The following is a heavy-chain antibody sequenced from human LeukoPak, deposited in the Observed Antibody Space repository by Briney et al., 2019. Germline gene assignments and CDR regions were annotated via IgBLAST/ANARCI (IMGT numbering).Heavy chain of an antibody. CDR2: IYYSGST. CDR1: GDSISSSTYY. Sequence: SETLSLTCTVSGDSISSSTYYWGWIRQPPGKGLEWIGSIYYSGSTYYNPSLKSRVTISMDTSKNQFSLKLSSVTAADTAVYYCARRGSSFFDYWGQGILVTASS. CDR3: ARRGSSFFDY. J-gene: IGHJ4*02. V-gene: IGHV4-39*01. D-gene: IGHD6-13*01.